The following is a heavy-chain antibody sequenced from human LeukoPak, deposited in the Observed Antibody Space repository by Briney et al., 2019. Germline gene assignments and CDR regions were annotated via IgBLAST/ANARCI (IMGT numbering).Heavy chain of an antibody. CDR1: GFTLRDYW. J-gene: IGHJ4*02. D-gene: IGHD2-8*01. CDR3: ARGTRSAD. V-gene: IGHV3-7*01. Sequence: SGGSLRLSCAASGFTLRDYWMSWVRQAPGKGLEWVANIEEDGSEKYYVDSVKGRFTISRDNAKNSLYLQMNSLRPEDTAVYYCARGTRSADRGQGTLVTVSS. CDR2: IEEDGSEK.